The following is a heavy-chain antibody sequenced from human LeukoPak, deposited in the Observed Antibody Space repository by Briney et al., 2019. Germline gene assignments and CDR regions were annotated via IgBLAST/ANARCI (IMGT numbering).Heavy chain of an antibody. CDR2: IKQDGSEK. V-gene: IGHV3-7*01. D-gene: IGHD5-18*01. CDR3: ARAGERGYSYGLYYFDY. J-gene: IGHJ4*02. CDR1: GFTFSSYW. Sequence: GGSLRLSCAASGFTFSSYWMSWVRQAPGKGLEWVANIKQDGSEKYYVDSVKGRFTISRDNAKNSLYLQMNSLRAEDTAVYYCARAGERGYSYGLYYFDYWGQGTLVTVSS.